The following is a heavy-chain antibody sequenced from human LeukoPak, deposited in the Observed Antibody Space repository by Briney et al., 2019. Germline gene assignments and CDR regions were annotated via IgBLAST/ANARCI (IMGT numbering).Heavy chain of an antibody. J-gene: IGHJ4*02. CDR1: GFTFSNYW. D-gene: IGHD6-6*01. CDR3: ARAREFSSSSGRSYYFDY. CDR2: IYYSGST. V-gene: IGHV4-59*08. Sequence: GSLRLSCAASGFTFSNYWMNWIRQPPGEGLEWIGYIYYSGSTYYNPSLKSRVTISVDTSKNQFSLKLSSVTAADTAVYYCARAREFSSSSGRSYYFDYWGQGTLVTVSS.